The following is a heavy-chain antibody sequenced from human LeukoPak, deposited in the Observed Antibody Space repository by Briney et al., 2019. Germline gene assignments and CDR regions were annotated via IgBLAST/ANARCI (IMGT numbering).Heavy chain of an antibody. J-gene: IGHJ3*02. V-gene: IGHV3-23*01. CDR2: ISGSGGTT. CDR3: AKDRSGSWTNDAFDI. CDR1: GFTFSSYA. D-gene: IGHD6-13*01. Sequence: GGSLRPSCAASGFTFSSYAMTWVRQAPGKGLEWVSTISGSGGTTYNADSVRGRFTISRDNSKNTLYLQMNSLRAEDTAVYYCAKDRSGSWTNDAFDIWGQGTMVTVSS.